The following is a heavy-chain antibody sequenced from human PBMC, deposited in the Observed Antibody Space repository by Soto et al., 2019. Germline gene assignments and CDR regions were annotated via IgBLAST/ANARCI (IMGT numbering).Heavy chain of an antibody. J-gene: IGHJ3*02. CDR2: ISSSGDTA. Sequence: GSLRLSCAASGFIFSTYAMNWVRQAPGKGLEWVSAISSSGDTAYYAESVRGRFTISRDNSINTLYLQMRSLRPEDTAVYYCAHPRGYGIFDAVDIWGQGTMVTVSS. D-gene: IGHD4-17*01. CDR1: GFIFSTYA. V-gene: IGHV3-23*01. CDR3: AHPRGYGIFDAVDI.